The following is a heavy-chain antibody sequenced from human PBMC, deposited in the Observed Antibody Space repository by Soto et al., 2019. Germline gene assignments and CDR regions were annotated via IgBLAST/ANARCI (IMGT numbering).Heavy chain of an antibody. Sequence: EVQLVESGGGLVKPGGSLRLSCAASGFTFSSYSMNWVRQAPGKGLEWVSSISSSSSYIYYADSVKGRFTISRDNAKNSLYLPMNSLRAEDTAVYYCAREGYDILTGHPPSYYFDYWGQGTLVTVSS. J-gene: IGHJ4*02. CDR2: ISSSSSYI. D-gene: IGHD3-9*01. V-gene: IGHV3-21*01. CDR1: GFTFSSYS. CDR3: AREGYDILTGHPPSYYFDY.